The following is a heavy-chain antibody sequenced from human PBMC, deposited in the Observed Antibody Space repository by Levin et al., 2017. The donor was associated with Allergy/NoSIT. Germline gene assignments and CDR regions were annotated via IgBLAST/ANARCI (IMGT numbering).Heavy chain of an antibody. V-gene: IGHV4-39*01. D-gene: IGHD4-23*01. CDR2: IYYSGST. CDR1: GGSISSSSYY. CDR3: ARRLAMTTVVTFDY. J-gene: IGHJ4*02. Sequence: SQTLSLTCTVSGGSISSSSYYWGWIRQPPGKGLEWIGSIYYSGSTYYNPSLKSRVTISVDTSKNQFSLKLSSVTAADTAVYYCARRLAMTTVVTFDYWGQGTLVTVSS.